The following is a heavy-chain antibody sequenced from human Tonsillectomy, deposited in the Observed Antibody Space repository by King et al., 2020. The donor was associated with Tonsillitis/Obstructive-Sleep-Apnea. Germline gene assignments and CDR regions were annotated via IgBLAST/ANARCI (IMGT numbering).Heavy chain of an antibody. CDR2: ISTNTGNP. V-gene: IGHV7-4-1*02. J-gene: IGHJ3*02. D-gene: IGHD2-15*01. Sequence: QLVQSGSELKNPGASVKVSCKASGYTFTIYAMNWVRQAPGQGLEWMGWISTNTGNPTYAQDFTGRFVFSLDTSVSTAYLQISSLKAEDTAVYYCARRDCSGGRCYYDAFDSWGQGTMVTVSS. CDR1: GYTFTIYA. CDR3: ARRDCSGGRCYYDAFDS.